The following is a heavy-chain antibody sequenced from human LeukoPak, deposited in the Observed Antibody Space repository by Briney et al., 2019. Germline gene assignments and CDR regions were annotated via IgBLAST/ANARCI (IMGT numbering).Heavy chain of an antibody. Sequence: SETLSLTCAVYGGSFSGYYWSWIRQQPGKGLEWIGNEGSTYYNPSLKSRLTISVDTSKNQFSLKLSSVTAADTAIYYCAVYFVGGGGRGTWGQGTLVTVSS. J-gene: IGHJ4*02. D-gene: IGHD2-21*01. CDR3: AVYFVGGGGRGT. CDR1: GGSFSGYY. CDR2: EGST. V-gene: IGHV4-34*09.